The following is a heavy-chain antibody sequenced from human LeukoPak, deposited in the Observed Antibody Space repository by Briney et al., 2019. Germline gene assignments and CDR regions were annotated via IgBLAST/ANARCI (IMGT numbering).Heavy chain of an antibody. CDR1: GGSFRSAGYS. V-gene: IGHV4-39*01. D-gene: IGHD3-22*01. Sequence: SETLSLTCTVFGGSFRSAGYSGGASRPPPGKGLGWMASMYYSATTFYNPSLKSRATISADTSKRRLSPKLGSVTAADTAVDGCEIDPPRDGSAFDFCGEGGLVTVSS. CDR3: EIDPPRDGSAFDF. CDR2: MYYSATT. J-gene: IGHJ4*02.